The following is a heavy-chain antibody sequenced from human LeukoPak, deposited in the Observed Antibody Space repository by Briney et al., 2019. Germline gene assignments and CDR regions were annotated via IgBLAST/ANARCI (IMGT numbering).Heavy chain of an antibody. V-gene: IGHV3-48*01. CDR1: GLTFSSYG. J-gene: IGHJ4*02. Sequence: GGSLRLSCEASGLTFSSYGMSWVRQAPGKGLEWVSYISGSSSPIYYADSVKGRFTTSRDNAKTSLYLQMNSLRAEDTAVYYCARGLYGSGTYELDYWGQGALVTVSS. D-gene: IGHD3-10*01. CDR2: ISGSSSPI. CDR3: ARGLYGSGTYELDY.